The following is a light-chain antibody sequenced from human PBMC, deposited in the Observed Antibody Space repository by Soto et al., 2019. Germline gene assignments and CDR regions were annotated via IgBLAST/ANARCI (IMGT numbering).Light chain of an antibody. CDR1: SSDVGGYNY. CDR3: SSYTSTSTV. V-gene: IGLV2-14*03. J-gene: IGLJ2*01. Sequence: QSALTQPASVSGSPGQSITISCTGTSSDVGGYNYVSWYQHHPGKAPKLMIYGVSNRPSGVSNRFSGSKSGNTASLTISGLQAEDEADYYCSSYTSTSTVFGGGTKLTVL. CDR2: GVS.